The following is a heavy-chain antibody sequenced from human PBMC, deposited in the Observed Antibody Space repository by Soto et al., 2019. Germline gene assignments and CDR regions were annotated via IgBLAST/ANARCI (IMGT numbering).Heavy chain of an antibody. Sequence: PGGSLRLSCAASGFTFSIYGMHWVRQAPGKGLEWVAVIWYDGSNKYYVDSVKGRFTISRDNSKNTLYLQMNSLRAEDTAVYYCAREPITMVRGVIDYWGQGTLVTVSS. CDR2: IWYDGSNK. CDR1: GFTFSIYG. CDR3: AREPITMVRGVIDY. D-gene: IGHD3-10*01. J-gene: IGHJ4*02. V-gene: IGHV3-33*01.